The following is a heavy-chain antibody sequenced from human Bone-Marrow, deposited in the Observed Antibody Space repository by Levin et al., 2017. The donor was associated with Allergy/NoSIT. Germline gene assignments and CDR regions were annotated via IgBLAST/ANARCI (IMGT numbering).Heavy chain of an antibody. CDR1: GYTFTSYA. J-gene: IGHJ4*02. V-gene: IGHV1-3*01. D-gene: IGHD4-23*01. CDR2: INAGNGNT. CDR3: ARERNYGGDY. Sequence: KISCKASGYTFTSYAMHWVRQAPGQRLEWMGWINAGNGNTKYSQKFQGRVTITRDTSASTAYMELSGLRSEDTAVYYCARERNYGGDYWGQGTLVTVSS.